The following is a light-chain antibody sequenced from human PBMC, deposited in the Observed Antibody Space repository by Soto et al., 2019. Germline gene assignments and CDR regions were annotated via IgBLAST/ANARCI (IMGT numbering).Light chain of an antibody. J-gene: IGLJ1*01. CDR1: SSDVGSYNR. Sequence: QSVLTQPPSVSGSPGQSVAVSCTGTSSDVGSYNRVSWYQQPPGTAPKLIIYEVSNRPSGVPDRFSGSKPGNTASLTISGLQAEDEADYYCSSFTSSTTYVFGTGTKVTVL. CDR2: EVS. CDR3: SSFTSSTTYV. V-gene: IGLV2-18*02.